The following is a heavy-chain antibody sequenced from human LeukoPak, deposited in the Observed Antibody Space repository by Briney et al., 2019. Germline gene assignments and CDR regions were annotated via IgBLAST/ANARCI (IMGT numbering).Heavy chain of an antibody. CDR2: ISYDGSNK. Sequence: GGSLRLSCAASGFTFSSYAMHWVRQAPGKGLEWVAVISYDGSNKYYADSVKGRFTISRDNSKNTLYLQMNSLRAEDTAVYYCARLREIPVFGVVTKSTSYFDYWGQGTLVTVSS. CDR1: GFTFSSYA. CDR3: ARLREIPVFGVVTKSTSYFDY. J-gene: IGHJ4*02. V-gene: IGHV3-30*04. D-gene: IGHD3-3*01.